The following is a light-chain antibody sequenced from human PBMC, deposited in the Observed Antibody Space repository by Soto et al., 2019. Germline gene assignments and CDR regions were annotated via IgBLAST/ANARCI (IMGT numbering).Light chain of an antibody. CDR2: WAS. Sequence: DIVMTQSPDSLAVSLGERATINRKSSQSVLYTSNNKNYLAWYQQKPGQPPKLLIYWASARDSGVPDRFSGSGSGTDFTLTVSSLQAEDVAVYYCQQYYSSPYTFGQGTKLEIQ. V-gene: IGKV4-1*01. CDR1: QSVLYTSNNKNY. J-gene: IGKJ2*01. CDR3: QQYYSSPYT.